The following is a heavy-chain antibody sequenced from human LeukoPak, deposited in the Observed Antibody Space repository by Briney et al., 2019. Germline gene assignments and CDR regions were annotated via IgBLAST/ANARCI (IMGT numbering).Heavy chain of an antibody. CDR1: GYSFTSYW. CDR2: IYPGDSDT. CDR3: ARPSSGWYGPYAFDI. Sequence: GESLKISCKGSGYSFTSYWIGWVRQMPGKGLEWMGIIYPGDSDTRYSPPFQGQVTISADKSISTAYLQWSSLKASDTAMYYCARPSSGWYGPYAFDIWGQGTMVTVSS. V-gene: IGHV5-51*01. D-gene: IGHD6-19*01. J-gene: IGHJ3*02.